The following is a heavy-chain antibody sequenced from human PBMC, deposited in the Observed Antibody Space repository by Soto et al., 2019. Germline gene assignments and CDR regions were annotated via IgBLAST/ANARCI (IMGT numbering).Heavy chain of an antibody. CDR1: GFTFSDYA. V-gene: IGHV3-30*18. D-gene: IGHD4-17*01. CDR3: AKSPGTVTTYYYYGMDV. CDR2: VSHDGRNT. J-gene: IGHJ6*02. Sequence: PGGSLRLSCAASGFTFSDYAMHWVRQAPGKGLEWVAVVSHDGRNTHYADSVKGRFTISRDSSKNTVSLEMTSLRAEDTAVYYCAKSPGTVTTYYYYGMDVWGQGTTVTVSS.